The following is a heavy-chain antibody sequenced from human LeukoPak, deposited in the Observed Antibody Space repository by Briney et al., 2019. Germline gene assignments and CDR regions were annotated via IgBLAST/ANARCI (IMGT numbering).Heavy chain of an antibody. CDR2: IYYSGST. D-gene: IGHD5-24*01. J-gene: IGHJ6*03. CDR3: AREGRYRYGYNEYHSYMDI. V-gene: IGHV4-59*01. Sequence: SETLSLTCTVSGGSISSYYWSWLRQPPGKGLEWVGYIYYSGSTNYNPSLKSRVTISVDTSKNQFSLKLSSVTAAETAVYYCAREGRYRYGYNEYHSYMDIWGKGTTVTVSS. CDR1: GGSISSYY.